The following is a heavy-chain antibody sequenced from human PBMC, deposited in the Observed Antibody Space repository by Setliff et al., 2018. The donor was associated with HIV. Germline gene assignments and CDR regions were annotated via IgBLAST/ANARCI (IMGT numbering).Heavy chain of an antibody. CDR3: TREKFGSGSSVPEVRLFDP. J-gene: IGHJ5*02. V-gene: IGHV4-39*07. D-gene: IGHD6-25*01. CDR1: GDSISSSSYY. Sequence: SETLSLTCTVSGDSISSSSYYWGWIRQPPGKGLEWIGSIFYSGSTYYNPSLKSRLIMSVDTSKNQFSLRLRSVTAADTAVYFYTREKFGSGSSVPEVRLFDPWGQGTLVTVSS. CDR2: IFYSGST.